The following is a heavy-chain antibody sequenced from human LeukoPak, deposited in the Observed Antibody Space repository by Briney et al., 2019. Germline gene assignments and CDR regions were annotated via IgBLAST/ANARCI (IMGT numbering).Heavy chain of an antibody. D-gene: IGHD4-17*01. Sequence: GGSLRLSCAASGFTFSSYWMSWVRQAPGKGLEWVANIKQDGSEKYYVDSVKGRFTISRDNAKNSLYLQMNSLRAEDTALYHCARKGGYGDYATFDYWGQGTLVTVSS. V-gene: IGHV3-7*03. CDR1: GFTFSSYW. CDR2: IKQDGSEK. J-gene: IGHJ4*02. CDR3: ARKGGYGDYATFDY.